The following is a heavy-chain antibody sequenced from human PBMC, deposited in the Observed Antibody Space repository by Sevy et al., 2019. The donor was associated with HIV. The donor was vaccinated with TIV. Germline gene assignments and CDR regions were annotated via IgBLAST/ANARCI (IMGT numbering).Heavy chain of an antibody. V-gene: IGHV3-23*01. CDR1: GFTFSKYS. J-gene: IGHJ4*02. CDR3: AREGCTKPHDY. CDR2: LSFGCGEI. Sequence: GGSLRLSCAASGFTFSKYSMSWVRQPPGKGLERVSTLSFGCGEINYADSVKGRFTISRDNSKSSVYLQMNNLRPEDTAVHYCAREGCTKPHDYWGQGTLVTVSS. D-gene: IGHD2-8*01.